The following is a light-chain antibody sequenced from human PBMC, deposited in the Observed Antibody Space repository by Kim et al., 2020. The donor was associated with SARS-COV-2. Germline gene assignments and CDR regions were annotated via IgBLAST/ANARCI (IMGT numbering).Light chain of an antibody. CDR3: QAWDSGLV. CDR1: NIGSKS. J-gene: IGLJ2*01. Sequence: SYELTQPPSVSVAPGQTARITCGGNNIGSKSVYWYQQKPGQAPVLVIYYDSDRPSGIPERFSGSNSGNTATLTISRVEAGDEADSYCQAWDSGLVFGGGT. CDR2: YDS. V-gene: IGLV3-21*04.